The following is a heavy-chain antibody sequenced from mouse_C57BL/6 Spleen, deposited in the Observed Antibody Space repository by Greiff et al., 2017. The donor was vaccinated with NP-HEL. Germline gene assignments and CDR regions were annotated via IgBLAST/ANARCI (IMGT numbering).Heavy chain of an antibody. D-gene: IGHD2-14*01. J-gene: IGHJ2*01. Sequence: VQLQQSGAELVRPGASVKLSCTASGFNIKDDYMHWVKQRPEQGLEWIGWIDPENGDTEYASKFQGKATITADTSSNTAYLQLSSLTSEDTAVYYCTTEGVRRKGYWGQGTTLTVSS. CDR3: TTEGVRRKGY. CDR2: IDPENGDT. V-gene: IGHV14-4*01. CDR1: GFNIKDDY.